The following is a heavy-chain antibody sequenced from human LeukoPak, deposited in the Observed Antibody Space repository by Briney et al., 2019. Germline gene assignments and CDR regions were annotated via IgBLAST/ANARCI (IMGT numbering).Heavy chain of an antibody. Sequence: PSETLSLTCTVSGGSISSSSYYWGWIRQPPGKGLEWIGSIYYSGSTYYNPSLKSRVTISVDTSKNQFSLKLSSVTAADTAVYYCARVVKDYGDSVEGVDPWGQGTLVTVSS. J-gene: IGHJ5*02. D-gene: IGHD4-17*01. CDR2: IYYSGST. CDR1: GGSISSSSYY. V-gene: IGHV4-39*07. CDR3: ARVVKDYGDSVEGVDP.